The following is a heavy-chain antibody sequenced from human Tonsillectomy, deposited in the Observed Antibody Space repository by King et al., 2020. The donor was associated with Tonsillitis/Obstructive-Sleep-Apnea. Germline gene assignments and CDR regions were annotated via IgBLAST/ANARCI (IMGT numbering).Heavy chain of an antibody. Sequence: VQLVESGAEVKKPGESLRISCKGSGYSFTSYWISWVRQMPGKGLEWMGRIDPSDSYTNYSPSFQGHVTISADKSISTAYLQWSSRKASDTAMYYCARQDGPLYYYYGMDVWGQGTTVTVSS. D-gene: IGHD2-15*01. CDR2: IDPSDSYT. V-gene: IGHV5-10-1*03. CDR1: GYSFTSYW. CDR3: ARQDGPLYYYYGMDV. J-gene: IGHJ6*02.